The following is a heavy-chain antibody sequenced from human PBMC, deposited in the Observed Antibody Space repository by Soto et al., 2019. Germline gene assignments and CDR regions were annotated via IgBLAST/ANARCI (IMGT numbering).Heavy chain of an antibody. CDR1: GFTFSSYG. CDR3: AREGQWLVHGYFDY. V-gene: IGHV3-33*01. Sequence: HPGGSLRLSCAASGFTFSSYGMHWVRQAPGKGLEWVAVIWYDGSNKYYADSVEGRFTISRDNSKNTLYLQMNSLRAEDTAVYYCAREGQWLVHGYFDYWGQGTLVTVSS. J-gene: IGHJ4*02. CDR2: IWYDGSNK. D-gene: IGHD6-19*01.